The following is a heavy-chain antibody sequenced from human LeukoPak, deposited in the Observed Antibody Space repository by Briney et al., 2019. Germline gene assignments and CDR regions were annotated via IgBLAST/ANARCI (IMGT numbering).Heavy chain of an antibody. Sequence: GGSLRLSCAASGFTFSSYGMHWVRQAPGKGLEWVAVIWYDGSNKYYADSAKGRFTISRDNSKNTLYLQMNSLRVEDTALYYCARVRSVGGNPHAFNIWGQGTMVTVSS. J-gene: IGHJ3*02. V-gene: IGHV3-33*01. CDR1: GFTFSSYG. D-gene: IGHD4-23*01. CDR2: IWYDGSNK. CDR3: ARVRSVGGNPHAFNI.